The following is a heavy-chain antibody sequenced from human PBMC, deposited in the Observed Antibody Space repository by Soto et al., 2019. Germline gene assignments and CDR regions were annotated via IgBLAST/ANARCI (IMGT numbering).Heavy chain of an antibody. CDR2: ISAYNGNT. J-gene: IGHJ4*02. D-gene: IGHD1-26*01. V-gene: IGHV1-18*04. Sequence: QVQLVQSGAEVKKPGASVKVSCKASGYTFTSYGISWVRQAPGQGLEWLGWISAYNGNTNYAQKLQGRVTMTTDTSTSTAYMELRSLRSDDTAVYYCARDSKARWELLSLDYWGQGTLVTVSS. CDR3: ARDSKARWELLSLDY. CDR1: GYTFTSYG.